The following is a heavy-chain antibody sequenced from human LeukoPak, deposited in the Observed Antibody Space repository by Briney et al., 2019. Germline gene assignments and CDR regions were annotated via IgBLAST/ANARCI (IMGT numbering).Heavy chain of an antibody. CDR1: GYTFTSYD. J-gene: IGHJ4*02. Sequence: ASVKVSCKASGYTFTSYDINWVRQATGQGLEWMGWMNPNSGNTGYARKFQGRVTITRNTSISTAYMELSSLRSEDTAVYYCARAPWALGYSYGSDYWGQGTLVTVSS. CDR3: ARAPWALGYSYGSDY. D-gene: IGHD5-18*01. CDR2: MNPNSGNT. V-gene: IGHV1-8*03.